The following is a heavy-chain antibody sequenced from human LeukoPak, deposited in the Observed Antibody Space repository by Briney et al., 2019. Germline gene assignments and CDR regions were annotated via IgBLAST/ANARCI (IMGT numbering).Heavy chain of an antibody. J-gene: IGHJ4*02. CDR2: IYYSGST. Sequence: ASETLSLTCTVSGGSISSSSYYWGWIRQPPGKGLEWIGSIYYSGSTYYNPSLKSRVTISVDTSKNQFSLKLSSVTAADTAVYYCARESGIWGWGDGVYWGQGTLVTVSS. CDR1: GGSISSSSYY. CDR3: ARESGIWGWGDGVY. V-gene: IGHV4-39*07. D-gene: IGHD1-26*01.